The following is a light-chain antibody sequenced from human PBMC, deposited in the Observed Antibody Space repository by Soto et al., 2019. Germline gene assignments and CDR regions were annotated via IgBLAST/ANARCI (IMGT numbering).Light chain of an antibody. CDR1: SSNIGAGYD. CDR3: QSYDSSLSGWV. J-gene: IGLJ3*02. Sequence: QSVLTQPPSVSGAPGQRVAISCTGSSSNIGAGYDVHWYQQLPGTAPKLLIYGNSNRPSGVPDRFSGSKSGTSASLAITGLRAEDDADYYCQSYDSSLSGWVFGGGTKVTV. V-gene: IGLV1-40*01. CDR2: GNS.